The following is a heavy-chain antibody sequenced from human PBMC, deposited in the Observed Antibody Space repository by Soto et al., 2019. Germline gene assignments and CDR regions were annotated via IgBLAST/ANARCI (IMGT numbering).Heavy chain of an antibody. Sequence: QVQLVESGGGVVQPGRSLRLSCAASGFTFSSYGMHWVRQAPGKGLEWVAVIWYDGSNKYYADSVKGRFTISRDNSKNPLYLQMNSLRAEDTAVYYCARERQWLASYYFDYWGQGTLVTVSS. J-gene: IGHJ4*02. CDR2: IWYDGSNK. CDR1: GFTFSSYG. CDR3: ARERQWLASYYFDY. V-gene: IGHV3-33*01. D-gene: IGHD6-19*01.